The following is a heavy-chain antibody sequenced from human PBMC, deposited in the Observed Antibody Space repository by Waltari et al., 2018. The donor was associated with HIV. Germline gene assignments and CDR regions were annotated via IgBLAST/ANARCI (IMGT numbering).Heavy chain of an antibody. V-gene: IGHV3-74*01. D-gene: IGHD5-12*01. J-gene: IGHJ4*02. Sequence: EVQLVESGGGLVQPGGSLRLSCAASGFTFSSYWMHWFRQVPGKGLVWVSRINSDGSITTYADSVKGRFTISRDNAKSTLYLQMNSLRDEDTAVYYCARTFTVATISPLLHWGQGTLVTVSS. CDR1: GFTFSSYW. CDR3: ARTFTVATISPLLH. CDR2: INSDGSIT.